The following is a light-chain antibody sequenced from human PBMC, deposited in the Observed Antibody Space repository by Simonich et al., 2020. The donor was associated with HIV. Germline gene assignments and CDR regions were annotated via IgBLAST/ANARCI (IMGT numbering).Light chain of an antibody. CDR3: GADHGSGSNFLVV. V-gene: IGLV9-49*01. J-gene: IGLJ2*01. CDR2: VGTGGIVG. CDR1: SGSSNYN. Sequence: QPVLTQPPSASASLGASVTLTCTLSSGSSNYNVDWYQQRPGKGPRFVMRVGTGGIVGSKGDGIPERFSVLGSGLNRYLTIKNIQEEDESDYHCGADHGSGSNFLVVFGGGTKLTVL.